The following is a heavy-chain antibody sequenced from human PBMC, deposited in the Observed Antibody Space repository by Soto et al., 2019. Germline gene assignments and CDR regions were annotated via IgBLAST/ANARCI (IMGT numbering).Heavy chain of an antibody. CDR2: ISSSSSYT. V-gene: IGHV3-11*06. CDR1: GFTFSDYY. Sequence: QVQLVESGGGLVKPGGSLRLSCAASGFTFSDYYMSWIRQAPGKGLEWVSYISSSSSYTNYADSVKGRFTISRDNAKNSLYLQMNSLRAEDTVVYYCARADSSGWYFYWGQGTLVTVSS. CDR3: ARADSSGWYFY. D-gene: IGHD6-19*01. J-gene: IGHJ4*02.